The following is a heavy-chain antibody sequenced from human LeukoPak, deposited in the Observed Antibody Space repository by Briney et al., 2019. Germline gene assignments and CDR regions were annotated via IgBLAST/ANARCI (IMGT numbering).Heavy chain of an antibody. CDR2: ISANNGHT. Sequence: ASVKVSCKASGYTFTNYGFSWVRQAPGQGLEWMGWISANNGHTNYAQKFQGRVTMTTDTSTSTAYMELRSLRSDDTAMYYYARAPMVGPTRVDFWGQGTLVTVSS. CDR1: GYTFTNYG. CDR3: ARAPMVGPTRVDF. D-gene: IGHD1-26*01. J-gene: IGHJ4*02. V-gene: IGHV1-18*01.